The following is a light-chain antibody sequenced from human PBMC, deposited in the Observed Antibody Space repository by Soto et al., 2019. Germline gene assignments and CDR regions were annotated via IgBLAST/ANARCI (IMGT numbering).Light chain of an antibody. CDR3: QQYNSYPWT. Sequence: DIHLTQSPSFLSASVGDIVTISCLAIQSISSWLAWYQQKPGKAPKLLIYKASTLESGVPSNFSGSGSGTEFTLTISSLQPEDFATYYCQQYNSYPWTFGQGTKVDTK. CDR2: KAS. V-gene: IGKV1-5*03. CDR1: QSISSW. J-gene: IGKJ1*01.